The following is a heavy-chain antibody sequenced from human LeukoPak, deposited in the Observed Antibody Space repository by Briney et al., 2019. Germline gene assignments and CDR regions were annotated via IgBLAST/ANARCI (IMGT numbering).Heavy chain of an antibody. CDR2: IIPIFGTA. V-gene: IGHV1-69*05. D-gene: IGHD5-24*01. CDR3: ARTGPLEMATSYYYYYMDV. Sequence: GASVKVSCKASGGTFSSYAISWVRQAPGQGLEWMGGIIPIFGTANYAQKFQGRVTITTDESTSTAYMELSSLRSEDTAVYYCARTGPLEMATSYYYYYMDVWGKGTTVTVSS. J-gene: IGHJ6*03. CDR1: GGTFSSYA.